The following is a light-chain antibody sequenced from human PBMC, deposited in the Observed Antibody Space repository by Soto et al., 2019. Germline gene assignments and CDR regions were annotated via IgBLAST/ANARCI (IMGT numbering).Light chain of an antibody. CDR1: NIGRQS. J-gene: IGLJ2*01. Sequence: SFELTQPPSVSVAPGKTARVTCGGNNIGRQSVHWYQQKPGQAPLLVIYYDSDRPSAIPERFSGSNSVNTATLTISRVEADDEADYYCQVWDSSSDNPFGGGTKPAVL. CDR2: YDS. CDR3: QVWDSSSDNP. V-gene: IGLV3-21*04.